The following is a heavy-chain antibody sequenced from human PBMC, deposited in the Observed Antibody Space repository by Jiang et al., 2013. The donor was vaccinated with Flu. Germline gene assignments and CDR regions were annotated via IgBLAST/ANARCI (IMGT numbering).Heavy chain of an antibody. CDR3: AKDQTPYFDFWRRHGPNWF. V-gene: IGHV3-23*04. D-gene: IGHD3-3*01. CDR2: ISGIGHET. Sequence: VQLVESGGDMVQPGGSLRLSCKASGFTFSRYTMAWVRQAPGKGLEWVSDISGIGHETNYADSVKGRFIISRDNSDNTVFLEMSSLTAEDTAVYFCAKDQTPYFDFWRRHGPNWF. J-gene: IGHJ5*01. CDR1: GFTFSRYT.